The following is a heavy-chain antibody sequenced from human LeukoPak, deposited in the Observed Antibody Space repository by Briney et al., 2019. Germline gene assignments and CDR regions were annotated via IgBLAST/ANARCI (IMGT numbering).Heavy chain of an antibody. D-gene: IGHD1-26*01. CDR2: FYSSGSA. Sequence: PGGSLRLSCAASGFTFSSYGMHWIRQPPGKGLEWIGSFYSSGSAYYNPSLKSRVTISVDTSNNQFSLKLSSVTAADTAVYYCARRLRSGNYGGEGYWGQGTLVTVSS. J-gene: IGHJ4*02. V-gene: IGHV4-39*01. CDR1: GFTFSSYG. CDR3: ARRLRSGNYGGEGY.